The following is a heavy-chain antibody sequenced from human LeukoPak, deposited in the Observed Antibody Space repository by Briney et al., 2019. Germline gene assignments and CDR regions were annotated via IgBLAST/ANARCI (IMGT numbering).Heavy chain of an antibody. D-gene: IGHD3-10*01. V-gene: IGHV3-53*01. CDR2: IYSGGST. CDR3: AKSIDYYGSAHAFDI. Sequence: PRGSLRLSCAASGFTVSSNYMSWVRQAPGKGLEWVSVIYSGGSTYYADSVKGRFTISRDNSKNTLYLQMNSLRADDTAIFYCAKSIDYYGSAHAFDIWGQGTMVTVSS. J-gene: IGHJ3*02. CDR1: GFTVSSNY.